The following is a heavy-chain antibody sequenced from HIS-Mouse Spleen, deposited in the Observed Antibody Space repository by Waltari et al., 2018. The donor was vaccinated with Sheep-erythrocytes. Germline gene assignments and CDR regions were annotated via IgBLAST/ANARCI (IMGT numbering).Heavy chain of an antibody. CDR3: ARDQVGDYYGMDV. CDR2: IYTSASA. J-gene: IGHJ6*02. D-gene: IGHD3-16*01. CDR1: VVSIGSYF. V-gene: IGHV4-4*07. Sequence: QVQLQESGPGLVKPSETLSLTSTVPVVSIGSYFWIWIGQPAGKGREWSGRIYTSASANYNPSLKGRVTMSVDTYKHQFSLKLRSVSAAATAVYYCARDQVGDYYGMDVWGQGTTVTVSS.